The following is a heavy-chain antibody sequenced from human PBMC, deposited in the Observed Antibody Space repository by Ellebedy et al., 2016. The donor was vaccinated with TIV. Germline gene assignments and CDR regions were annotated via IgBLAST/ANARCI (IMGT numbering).Heavy chain of an antibody. D-gene: IGHD3-22*01. CDR1: GYTFTDYY. CDR2: INPNSGGT. Sequence: ASVKVSCKASGYTFTDYYLHWVRQAPGQGLEWMGWINPNSGGTNSAQRFQGRVTMTRDTSVNTAYMQLSRLESGDTATYYCARVRRGSSGMDVWGQGTTVTVS. V-gene: IGHV1-2*02. J-gene: IGHJ6*02. CDR3: ARVRRGSSGMDV.